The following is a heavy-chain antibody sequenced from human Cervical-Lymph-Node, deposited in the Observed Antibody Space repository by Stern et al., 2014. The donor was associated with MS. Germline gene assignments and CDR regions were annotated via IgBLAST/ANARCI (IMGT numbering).Heavy chain of an antibody. CDR3: ARDSIVATSRFDY. V-gene: IGHV3-33*01. CDR1: GFTFSSYG. Sequence: VQLVESGGGVVQPGRSLRLSCAASGFTFSSYGMHWVRQAPGKGLEWVAVIWYDGSNKYYADSVKGRFTISRDNSKNTLYLQMNSLRAEDTAVYYCARDSIVATSRFDYWGQGTLVTVSS. J-gene: IGHJ4*02. CDR2: IWYDGSNK. D-gene: IGHD5-12*01.